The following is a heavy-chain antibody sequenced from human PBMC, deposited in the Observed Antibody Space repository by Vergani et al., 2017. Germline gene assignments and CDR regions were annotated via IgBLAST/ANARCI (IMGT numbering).Heavy chain of an antibody. Sequence: QVQLVESGGGVVQPGRSLRLSCAASGFTFSSYGMHWVRQAPGKGLEWVAVISYDGSNKYYADSVKGRFTISRDNSKNTLYLQMNSLRAEDTAVYYCAKEIEMATKLPLPPGYFDYWGQGTLVTVSS. D-gene: IGHD5-24*01. CDR2: ISYDGSNK. CDR1: GFTFSSYG. CDR3: AKEIEMATKLPLPPGYFDY. V-gene: IGHV3-30*18. J-gene: IGHJ4*02.